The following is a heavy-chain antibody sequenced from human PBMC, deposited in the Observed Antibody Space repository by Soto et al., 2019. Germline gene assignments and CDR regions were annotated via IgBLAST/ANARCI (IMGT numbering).Heavy chain of an antibody. CDR2: ISSSSSTI. CDR3: ARARGGYCSSTSCDAFDI. J-gene: IGHJ3*02. D-gene: IGHD2-2*01. V-gene: IGHV3-48*01. Sequence: EVQLVESGGGLVQPGGSLRLSCAASGFTFSSYSMNWVRQAPGKGLEWVSYISSSSSTIYYADSVKGRFTISRENAKNSLYLQMNGLGAEDTAVYYCARARGGYCSSTSCDAFDIWGQGTMVTVSS. CDR1: GFTFSSYS.